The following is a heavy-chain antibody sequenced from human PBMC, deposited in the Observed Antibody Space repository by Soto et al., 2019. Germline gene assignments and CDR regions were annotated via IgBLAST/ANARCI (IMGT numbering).Heavy chain of an antibody. CDR2: ISSSGTI. D-gene: IGHD3-10*01. Sequence: EVQLVESGGGLVQPGGSLRLSCAASGFTFSTYALDWVRQAPGKGLEWASYISSSGTIYYADSVKGRFTISRDNAKNSLYLQMNSLRDEDTAVYYCARDGRRGYDMDVWGQGTTVTVSS. CDR3: ARDGRRGYDMDV. V-gene: IGHV3-48*02. CDR1: GFTFSTYA. J-gene: IGHJ6*02.